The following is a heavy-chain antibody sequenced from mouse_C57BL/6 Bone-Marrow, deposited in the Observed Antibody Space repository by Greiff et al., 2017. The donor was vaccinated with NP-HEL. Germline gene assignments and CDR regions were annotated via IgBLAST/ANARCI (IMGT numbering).Heavy chain of an antibody. CDR2: IYPRSGNT. V-gene: IGHV1-81*01. Sequence: VKLMESGAELARPGASVKLSCKASGYTFTSYGISWVKQRTGQGLEWIGEIYPRSGNTYYNEKFKGKATLTADKSSSTAYMELRSLTSEDSAVYFCARENYGSSPFAYWGQGTLVTVSA. CDR3: ARENYGSSPFAY. CDR1: GYTFTSYG. J-gene: IGHJ3*01. D-gene: IGHD1-1*01.